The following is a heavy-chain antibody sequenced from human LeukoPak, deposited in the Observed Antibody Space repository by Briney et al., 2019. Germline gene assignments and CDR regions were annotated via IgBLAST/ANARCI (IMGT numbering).Heavy chain of an antibody. Sequence: GGSLRLSCAASGFTFSSYWMSWVRQAPGKGLEWVANIKQDGSQKYHVDSVKGRFTISRDNAKNSLYLQMNSLRAEDTAVYYCARGGYYYGSGSYYKKLDYWGQGTLVTVSS. CDR1: GFTFSSYW. CDR2: IKQDGSQK. V-gene: IGHV3-7*01. D-gene: IGHD3-10*01. J-gene: IGHJ4*02. CDR3: ARGGYYYGSGSYYKKLDY.